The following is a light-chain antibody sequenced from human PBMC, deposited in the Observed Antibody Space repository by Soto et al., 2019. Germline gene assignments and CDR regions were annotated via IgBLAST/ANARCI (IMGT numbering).Light chain of an antibody. V-gene: IGKV1-39*01. CDR2: EAS. J-gene: IGKJ1*01. CDR3: QQTYTNPHT. CDR1: QDSSSC. Sequence: DIQMTQSPSSLSASVGDRVTITCRASQDSSSCIAWYQQKSGSAPRLLIYEASGLQSGVPSRFSGSGSGKHCVLTISNFQDDDSATYFCQQTYTNPHTFGQGTKL.